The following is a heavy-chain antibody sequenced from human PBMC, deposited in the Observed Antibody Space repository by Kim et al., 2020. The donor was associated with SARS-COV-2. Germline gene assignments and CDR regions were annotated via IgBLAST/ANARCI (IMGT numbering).Heavy chain of an antibody. J-gene: IGHJ6*02. CDR3: ARDHDDFWSGYYNPYYHYYYGMDV. D-gene: IGHD3-3*01. CDR2: ISYDGSNK. V-gene: IGHV3-30*04. Sequence: GGSLRLSCAASGFTFSSYAMHWVRQAPGKGLEWVAVISYDGSNKYYADSVKGRFTISRDNSKNTLYLQMNSLRAEDTAVYYCARDHDDFWSGYYNPYYHYYYGMDVWGQGTTVTVSS. CDR1: GFTFSSYA.